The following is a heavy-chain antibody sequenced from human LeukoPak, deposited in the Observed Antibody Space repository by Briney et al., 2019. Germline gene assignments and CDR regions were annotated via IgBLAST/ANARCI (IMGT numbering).Heavy chain of an antibody. CDR2: ISGSGGST. CDR3: AKGRKQWLVPCDY. J-gene: IGHJ4*02. CDR1: GFIVSSNY. Sequence: PGGSLRLSCAASGFIVSSNYMSWVRQAPGKGLEWVSAISGSGGSTYYADSVKGRFTISRDNSKNTLYLQMNSLRAEDTAVYYCAKGRKQWLVPCDYWGQGTLVTVSS. V-gene: IGHV3-23*01. D-gene: IGHD6-19*01.